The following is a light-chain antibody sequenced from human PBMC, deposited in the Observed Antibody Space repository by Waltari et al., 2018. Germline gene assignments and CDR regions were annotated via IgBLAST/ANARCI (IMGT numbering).Light chain of an antibody. J-gene: IGLJ3*02. CDR1: SSDVGGYKF. Sequence: QSALTQPPSASGSPGQLVTISCTGTSSDVGGYKFVSWYQQHPGKAPKLIIYEVTRRPSGVPDRFSGSKSGNTASLTVSGLQAEDDADYYCSSYAGSDNLVFGGGTKLTVL. CDR3: SSYAGSDNLV. V-gene: IGLV2-8*01. CDR2: EVT.